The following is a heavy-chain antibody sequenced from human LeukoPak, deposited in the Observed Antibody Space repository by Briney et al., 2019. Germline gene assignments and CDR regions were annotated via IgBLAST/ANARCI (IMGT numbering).Heavy chain of an antibody. CDR2: ISSSSSYI. V-gene: IGHV3-21*01. J-gene: IGHJ4*02. D-gene: IGHD2-2*01. CDR1: GFTFSSYS. CDR3: ARSRRNIVVVPAPDY. Sequence: GRSLRLSCAASGFTFSSYSMNWVRQAPGKGLEWVSSISSSSSYIYYADSVKGRFTISRDNAKNSLYLQMNSLRAEDTAVYYCARSRRNIVVVPAPDYWGQGTLVTVSS.